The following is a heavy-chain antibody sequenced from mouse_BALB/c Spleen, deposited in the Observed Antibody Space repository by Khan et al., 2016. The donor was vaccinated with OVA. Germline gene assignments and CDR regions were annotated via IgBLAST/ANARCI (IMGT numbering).Heavy chain of an antibody. D-gene: IGHD2-1*01. CDR1: GYTFTEYI. V-gene: IGHV1-62-2*01. CDR2: FYPGGTTI. CDR3: ARHEDYGNWLDY. J-gene: IGHJ2*01. Sequence: QVQLQQSGAELVKPGASVKLSCKASGYTFTEYIIHWLKQRSGQGLEWIGWFYPGGTTIKYNEKFKDKATLTADKSSSTVYMELIRLTSEDSAVYFCARHEDYGNWLDYWGQGTTLTVSS.